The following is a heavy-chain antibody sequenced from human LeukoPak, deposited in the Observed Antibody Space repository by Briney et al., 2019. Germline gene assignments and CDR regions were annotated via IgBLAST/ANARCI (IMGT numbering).Heavy chain of an antibody. CDR2: IWYDGSNK. CDR3: ATQLEPRGGGVFDI. J-gene: IGHJ3*02. Sequence: PGGSLRLSCAASGFTFSSYGMHWVRQAPGKGLEWVAVIWYDGSNKYYADSVKGRFTISRDNSKNTLYLQMNSLRAEDTAVYYCATQLEPRGGGVFDIWGQGTMVTVSS. V-gene: IGHV3-33*01. D-gene: IGHD1-1*01. CDR1: GFTFSSYG.